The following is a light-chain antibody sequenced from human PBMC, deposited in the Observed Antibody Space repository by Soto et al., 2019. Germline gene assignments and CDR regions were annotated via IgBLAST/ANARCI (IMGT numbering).Light chain of an antibody. CDR2: DAS. J-gene: IGKJ1*01. CDR1: QSVSSY. Sequence: EIVMTQSPSTLSVSPGERATLSCRASQSVSSYLAWYQQKPGQAPRLLIYDASNRETGIPARFSGSGSGTDFTLTISRVQAEDVGVYYCMQDIQNPRTFGQGTKVDIK. V-gene: IGKV3-15*01. CDR3: MQDIQNPRT.